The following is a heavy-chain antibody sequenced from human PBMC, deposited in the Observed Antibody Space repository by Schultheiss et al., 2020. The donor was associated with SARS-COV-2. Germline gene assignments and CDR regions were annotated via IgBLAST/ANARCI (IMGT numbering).Heavy chain of an antibody. CDR3: ARDGPHCTNGVCYTGYYYGMDV. D-gene: IGHD2-8*01. V-gene: IGHV4-38-2*02. J-gene: IGHJ6*02. CDR1: GYSISSGYY. CDR2: IYHSGST. Sequence: SETLSLTCAVSGYSISSGYYWGWIRQPPGKGLEWIGSIYHSGSTNYNPSLKSRVTISVDTSKNQFSLKLSSVTAADTAVYYCARDGPHCTNGVCYTGYYYGMDVWGQGTTVTVSS.